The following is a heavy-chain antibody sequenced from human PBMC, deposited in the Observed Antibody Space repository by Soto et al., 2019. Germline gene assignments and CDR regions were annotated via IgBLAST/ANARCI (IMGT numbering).Heavy chain of an antibody. Sequence: ASVKVSCKASGGTFSSYAISWVRQAPGQGLEWMGGIIPIFGTANYAQKFQGRVTITADESTSTAYMELSSLRSEDTAVYYCAKTSSGSYFDWFQAPYYFDYWGQGTLVTVSS. CDR3: AKTSSGSYFDWFQAPYYFDY. CDR2: IIPIFGTA. J-gene: IGHJ4*02. CDR1: GGTFSSYA. V-gene: IGHV1-69*13. D-gene: IGHD3-9*01.